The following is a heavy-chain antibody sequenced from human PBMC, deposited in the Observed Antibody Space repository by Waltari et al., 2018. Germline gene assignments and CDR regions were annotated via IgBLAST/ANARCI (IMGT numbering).Heavy chain of an antibody. V-gene: IGHV4-39*01. J-gene: IGHJ4*02. Sequence: QLQLQESGPGLVKPSETLSLTCTVSGGSISSSSYYWGWIRQPPGKGLEWIGSSYYSGSTYYNPPLKSRVTISVDTSKNQFSLKLSSVTAADTAVYYCARVVVVAAEVFDYWGQGTLVTVSS. CDR1: GGSISSSSYY. CDR3: ARVVVVAAEVFDY. CDR2: SYYSGST. D-gene: IGHD2-15*01.